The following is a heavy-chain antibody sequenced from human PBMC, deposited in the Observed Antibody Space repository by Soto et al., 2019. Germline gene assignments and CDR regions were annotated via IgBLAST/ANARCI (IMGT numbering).Heavy chain of an antibody. V-gene: IGHV1-18*01. D-gene: IGHD3-22*01. Sequence: ASVKVSFKASGYTFTSYGISWVRQAPGQGLEWMGWVSAYNGNTNYAQKLQGRVTMTTDTSTSTAYMELRSLRSDDTAVYYCARDRAHLYDSSGYSPPYDYWGQGTLVTVSS. CDR1: GYTFTSYG. J-gene: IGHJ4*02. CDR3: ARDRAHLYDSSGYSPPYDY. CDR2: VSAYNGNT.